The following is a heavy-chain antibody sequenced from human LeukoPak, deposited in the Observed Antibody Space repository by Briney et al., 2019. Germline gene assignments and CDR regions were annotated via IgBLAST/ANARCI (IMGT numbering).Heavy chain of an antibody. D-gene: IGHD3-10*01. Sequence: GRSLRLSCAASGFSFHYYAMHWGRQAPGKGLEWVAVISYDGTNEYYADSVKGRLTISRDNSKNTLYMQMNSLRPEDTAVYYCARQIDNGSGSYYFPYWGQGTLVTVSS. V-gene: IGHV3-30-3*01. CDR2: ISYDGTNE. J-gene: IGHJ4*02. CDR1: GFSFHYYA. CDR3: ARQIDNGSGSYYFPY.